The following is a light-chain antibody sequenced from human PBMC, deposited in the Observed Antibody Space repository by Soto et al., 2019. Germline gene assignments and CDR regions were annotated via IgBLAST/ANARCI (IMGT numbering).Light chain of an antibody. V-gene: IGKV3-15*01. CDR1: QSVSRN. CDR3: QQYNIYPT. Sequence: EVVLTQSPATLSVSPGDRATLSCRASQSVSRNLAWYQQKPGQAPRLLIYGASTRATGVPARFSGSGSATEFTLSISSLQSEDVATYYCQQYNIYPTFGQGTRLEIK. CDR2: GAS. J-gene: IGKJ5*01.